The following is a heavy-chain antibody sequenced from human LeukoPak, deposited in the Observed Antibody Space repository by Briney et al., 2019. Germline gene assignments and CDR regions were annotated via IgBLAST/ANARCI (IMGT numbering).Heavy chain of an antibody. Sequence: GGSLRLSCAASGFTFSGSALHWVRQASGKGLEWVGRIRSTANGYATAYAASGKGRFTISRDDSKNTAYLQMDSLKTEDTAVYYCARISMVRGYYMDVWGKGTTVTISS. CDR2: IRSTANGYAT. CDR3: ARISMVRGYYMDV. V-gene: IGHV3-73*01. D-gene: IGHD3-10*01. CDR1: GFTFSGSA. J-gene: IGHJ6*03.